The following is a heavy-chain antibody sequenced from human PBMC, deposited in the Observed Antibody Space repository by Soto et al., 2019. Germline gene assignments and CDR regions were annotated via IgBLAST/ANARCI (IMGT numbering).Heavy chain of an antibody. J-gene: IGHJ6*02. CDR2: IKSKTDGGTT. CDR1: GFTFSNAW. V-gene: IGHV3-15*01. CDR3: TTDPFIAVAGYYYYYGMDV. D-gene: IGHD6-19*01. Sequence: EVQLVESGGGLVKPGGSLRLSCAASGFTFSNAWMSWVRQAPGKGLEWVGRIKSKTDGGTTDYAAPVKGRFTISRDDSKNTLYLQMNSLKTEDTAVYYCTTDPFIAVAGYYYYYGMDVWGQGTTVIVSS.